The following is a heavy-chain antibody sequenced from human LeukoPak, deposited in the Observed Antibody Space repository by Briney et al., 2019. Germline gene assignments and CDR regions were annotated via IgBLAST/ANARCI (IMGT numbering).Heavy chain of an antibody. CDR3: AKDPSSSSKFGYFQH. J-gene: IGHJ1*01. D-gene: IGHD6-6*01. CDR2: ISYDGSNK. CDR1: GFTFSSYG. Sequence: PGGSLRLSCAASGFTFSSYGMHWVRQAPGKGLEWVAVISYDGSNKYYADSVKGRFTISRDNSKNTLYLQMNSLRAEDTAVYYCAKDPSSSSKFGYFQHWGQGTLVTVSS. V-gene: IGHV3-30*18.